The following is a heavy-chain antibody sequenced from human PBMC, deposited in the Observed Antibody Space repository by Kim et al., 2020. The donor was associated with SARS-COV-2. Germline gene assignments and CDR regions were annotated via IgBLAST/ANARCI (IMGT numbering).Heavy chain of an antibody. CDR2: ISSSSSYI. D-gene: IGHD6-6*01. V-gene: IGHV3-21*01. J-gene: IGHJ4*02. CDR1: GFIFSSYS. CDR3: ATYSSSSKPFDY. Sequence: GGSLRLSCAASGFIFSSYSMNWVRQAPGKGLEWVSSISSSSSYIYYADSVKGRFTISRDNAKNSLYLQMNSLRAEDTAVYYCATYSSSSKPFDYWGQGTLVTVSS.